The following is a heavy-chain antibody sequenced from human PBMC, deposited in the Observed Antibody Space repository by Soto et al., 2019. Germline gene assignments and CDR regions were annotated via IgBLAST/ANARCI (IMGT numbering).Heavy chain of an antibody. V-gene: IGHV1-18*01. CDR2: ISAYNGNT. D-gene: IGHD6-13*01. Sequence: QVQLVQSGAEVKKPGASVKVSCKASGYTFTSYGISWVRQAPGQGLEWMGWISAYNGNTNYAQKLQGRVTMTTDTSTSTAYMELRSLRSDDTAVYYCATRGAGAAAGHWYYYYYGMDVWGQGTTVTVSS. CDR3: ATRGAGAAAGHWYYYYYGMDV. J-gene: IGHJ6*02. CDR1: GYTFTSYG.